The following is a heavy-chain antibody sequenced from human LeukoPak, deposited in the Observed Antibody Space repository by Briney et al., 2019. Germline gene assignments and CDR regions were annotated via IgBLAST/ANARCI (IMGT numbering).Heavy chain of an antibody. J-gene: IGHJ4*02. CDR1: GFTFSSYG. Sequence: PGGSLRLSCAASGFTFSSYGMHWVRQAPGKGLEWVAFIRYDGSNKYYADSVKGRFTISRDNSKNTLYLQMNSLRAEDTAVYYCAKDFLPVTTYAGDYWGQGTLVTVSS. V-gene: IGHV3-30*02. D-gene: IGHD4-17*01. CDR3: AKDFLPVTTYAGDY. CDR2: IRYDGSNK.